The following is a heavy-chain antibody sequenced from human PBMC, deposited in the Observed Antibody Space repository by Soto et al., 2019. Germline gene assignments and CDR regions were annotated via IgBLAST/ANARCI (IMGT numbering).Heavy chain of an antibody. CDR1: GFTFSSYA. D-gene: IGHD1-7*01. CDR3: ARVWNYDYGFDY. J-gene: IGHJ4*02. Sequence: TGGSLRLSCAASGFTFSSYAMHWVRQAPGKGLEWVAVISYDGSNKYYADSVKGRFTISRDNSKNTLYLQMNSLRAEDTAVYYCARVWNYDYGFDYWGQGTLVTVSS. CDR2: ISYDGSNK. V-gene: IGHV3-30-3*01.